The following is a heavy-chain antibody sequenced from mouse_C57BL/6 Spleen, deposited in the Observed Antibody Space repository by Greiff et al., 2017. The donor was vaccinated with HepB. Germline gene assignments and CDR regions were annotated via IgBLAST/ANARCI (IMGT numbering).Heavy chain of an antibody. CDR1: GFTFSSYA. J-gene: IGHJ2*01. CDR2: ISSGGDYI. CDR3: TRGEYNVGDYYFDY. V-gene: IGHV5-9-1*02. D-gene: IGHD2-13*01. Sequence: DVHLVESGEGLVKPGGSLKLSCAASGFTFSSYAMSWVRQTPEKRLEWVAYISSGGDYIYYANTVKGRFTISRDNARNTLYLQMSSLKSEDTAMYYCTRGEYNVGDYYFDYWGQGTTLTVSS.